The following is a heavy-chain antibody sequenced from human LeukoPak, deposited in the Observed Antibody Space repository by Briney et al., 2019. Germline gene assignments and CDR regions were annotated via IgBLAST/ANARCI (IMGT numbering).Heavy chain of an antibody. D-gene: IGHD3-22*01. CDR1: GGSFSGYY. V-gene: IGHV4-34*01. CDR2: INHSGST. CDR3: ARGSSDYYDSSGYPHFDY. J-gene: IGHJ4*02. Sequence: SETLSLTCAVYGGSFSGYYWSWIRQPPGKGLEWIGEINHSGSTNHNPSLKSRVTISVDTSKNQFSLKLSSVTAADTAVYYCARGSSDYYDSSGYPHFDYWGQGTLVTVSS.